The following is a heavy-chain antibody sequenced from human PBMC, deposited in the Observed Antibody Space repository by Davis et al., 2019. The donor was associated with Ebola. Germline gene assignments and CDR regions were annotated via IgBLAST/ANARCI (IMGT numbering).Heavy chain of an antibody. CDR2: ISSSASYK. D-gene: IGHD2-15*01. CDR1: GFTFSVYY. J-gene: IGHJ4*02. V-gene: IGHV3-11*06. CDR3: AKSHCSGGSCPYYFDF. Sequence: GESLKISCAASGFTFSVYYMSWIRQAPGKGPEWVSSISSSASYKNYADSVKGRFTISRDDAKKSLYLQMDSLRAGDTAVYYCAKSHCSGGSCPYYFDFWGQGTQVTVSS.